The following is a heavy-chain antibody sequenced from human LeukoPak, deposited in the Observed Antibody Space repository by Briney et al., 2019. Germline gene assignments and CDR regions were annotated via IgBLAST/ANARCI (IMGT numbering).Heavy chain of an antibody. CDR1: GYSISNGYY. V-gene: IGHV4-61*01. Sequence: SETLSLTCTVSGYSISNGYYWSWIRQPPGKGLEWIGYIYYSGSTNYNPSLKSRVTISVDTSKNQFSLKLSSVTAADTAVYYCARGGRAEDAFDIWGQGTMVTVSS. D-gene: IGHD1-26*01. CDR2: IYYSGST. J-gene: IGHJ3*02. CDR3: ARGGRAEDAFDI.